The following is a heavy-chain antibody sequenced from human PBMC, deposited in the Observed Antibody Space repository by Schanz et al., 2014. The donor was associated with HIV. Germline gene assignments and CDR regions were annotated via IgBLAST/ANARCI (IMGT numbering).Heavy chain of an antibody. CDR3: ARDFSGWTEFDY. D-gene: IGHD6-19*01. J-gene: IGHJ4*02. Sequence: QVQLVQSGTEVSKPGTSVKVSCKTSGYAFSDYYLHWVRQAPGQGLEWMGWINTYNGNTNYAQKFQGRVTMTTDTSTTTAYMNLRSLRSDDTAVYYCARDFSGWTEFDYWGQGTLVTVSS. CDR2: INTYNGNT. V-gene: IGHV1-18*04. CDR1: GYAFSDYY.